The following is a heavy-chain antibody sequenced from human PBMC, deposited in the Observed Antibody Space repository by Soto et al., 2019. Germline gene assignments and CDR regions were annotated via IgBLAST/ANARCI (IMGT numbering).Heavy chain of an antibody. CDR1: GGTFSSYA. CDR3: ARDLYSSSSWYYYYYGTDV. V-gene: IGHV1-69*13. J-gene: IGHJ6*02. CDR2: IIPIFGTA. Sequence: ASVKVSCKASGGTFSSYAISWVRQAPGQGLEWMGGIIPIFGTANYAQKFQGRVTITADESTSTAYMELSSLRSEDTAVYYCARDLYSSSSWYYYYYGTDVWGQGTTVTVSS. D-gene: IGHD6-6*01.